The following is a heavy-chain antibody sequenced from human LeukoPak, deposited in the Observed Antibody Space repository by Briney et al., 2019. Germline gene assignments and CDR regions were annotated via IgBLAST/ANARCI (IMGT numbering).Heavy chain of an antibody. CDR3: ATGRGKYYYDSSAAFDI. CDR2: ISAYNGNT. V-gene: IGHV1-18*01. CDR1: GYTFTSYG. Sequence: ASVKVSCTASGYTFTSYGISWVRQAPGQGLEWMGWISAYNGNTNYAQKLQGRVTMTTDTSTSTAYMELRSLRSDDTAVYYCATGRGKYYYDSSAAFDIWGQGTMVTVSS. J-gene: IGHJ3*02. D-gene: IGHD3-22*01.